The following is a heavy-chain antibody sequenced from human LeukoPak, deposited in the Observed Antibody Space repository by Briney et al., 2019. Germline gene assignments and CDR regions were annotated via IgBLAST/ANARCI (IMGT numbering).Heavy chain of an antibody. D-gene: IGHD3-3*01. Sequence: SETLSLACAVSGDSIRCYYWIWIRQLAGKGLEWIGRIYTSGSTNYNPSLKSRVTMSVDTSKNQFSLKLSSVTDADTAVYYCARHGSDYYGPLDVWGQGTTVTVSS. CDR1: GDSIRCYY. CDR2: IYTSGST. J-gene: IGHJ6*02. V-gene: IGHV4-4*07. CDR3: ARHGSDYYGPLDV.